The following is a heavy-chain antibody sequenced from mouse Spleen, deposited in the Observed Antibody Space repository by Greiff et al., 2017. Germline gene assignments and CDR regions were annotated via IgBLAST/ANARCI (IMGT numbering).Heavy chain of an antibody. J-gene: IGHJ1*01. D-gene: IGHD2-2*01. CDR3: ARWGYDGVNFDV. CDR2: IDPSDSYT. Sequence: QVQLKQPGAELVMPGASVKLSCKASGYTFTSYWMHWVKQRPGQGLEWIGEIDPSDSYTNYNQKFKGKATLTVDKSSSTAYMQLSSLTSEDSAVYYCARWGYDGVNFDVWGAGTTVTVSS. CDR1: GYTFTSYW. V-gene: IGHV1-69*01.